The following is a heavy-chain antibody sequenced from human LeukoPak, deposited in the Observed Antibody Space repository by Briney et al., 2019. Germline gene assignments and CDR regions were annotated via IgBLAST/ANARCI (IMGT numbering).Heavy chain of an antibody. V-gene: IGHV4-61*02. Sequence: PSQTLSLTCTVSGGSISSGSYYWSWIRQPAGKGLEWIGRIYSSGSTNYNPSLKSRVTIPLDTSKNQFSLKLSSVTAAGTAVYYCARQYSDILTGYHRGELYWYFDLWGRGTLVTVSS. CDR3: ARQYSDILTGYHRGELYWYFDL. CDR2: IYSSGST. J-gene: IGHJ2*01. CDR1: GGSISSGSYY. D-gene: IGHD3-9*01.